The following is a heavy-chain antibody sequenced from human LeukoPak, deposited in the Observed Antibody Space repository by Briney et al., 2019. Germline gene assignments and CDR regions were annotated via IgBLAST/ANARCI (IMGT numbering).Heavy chain of an antibody. Sequence: GGSLRLSCTASGFTFSSYNMHWVRQPTGKGLEWVSAVGTAGDTYYPGSVKGRFTISRENAKNSLYLQMNSLRAGDTAVYYCARRGDSRGYYDAFDIWGQGTMVTVSS. CDR2: VGTAGDT. CDR1: GFTFSSYN. V-gene: IGHV3-13*01. D-gene: IGHD3-22*01. CDR3: ARRGDSRGYYDAFDI. J-gene: IGHJ3*02.